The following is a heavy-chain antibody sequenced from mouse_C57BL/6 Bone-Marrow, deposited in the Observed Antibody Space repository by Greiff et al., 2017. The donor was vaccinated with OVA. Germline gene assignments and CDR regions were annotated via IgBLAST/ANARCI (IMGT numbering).Heavy chain of an antibody. CDR1: GYTFTSYW. D-gene: IGHD3-2*02. Sequence: QVQLQQPGAELVRPGSSVKLSCKASGYTFTSYWMHWVKQRPIQGLEWIGNIDPSDSETHYNQKFKDKATLTVDKSSSTAYMQLSSLTSEASAVYYCARGGQLRRGYFDYWGQGTTLTVSS. V-gene: IGHV1-52*01. CDR3: ARGGQLRRGYFDY. J-gene: IGHJ2*01. CDR2: IDPSDSET.